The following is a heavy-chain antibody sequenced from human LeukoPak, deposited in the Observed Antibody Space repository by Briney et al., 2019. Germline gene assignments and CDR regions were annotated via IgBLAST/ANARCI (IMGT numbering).Heavy chain of an antibody. V-gene: IGHV3-20*04. Sequence: GGSLRLSCAASGFTFDDYGMSWVRQAPGKGLEWVSGINWNGGSTGYADSVKGRFTISRDNAKNSLYLQMNSLRAEDTALYYCARVLYSSSWYRALAGFDPWGQGTLVTVSS. CDR1: GFTFDDYG. CDR2: INWNGGST. J-gene: IGHJ5*02. CDR3: ARVLYSSSWYRALAGFDP. D-gene: IGHD6-13*01.